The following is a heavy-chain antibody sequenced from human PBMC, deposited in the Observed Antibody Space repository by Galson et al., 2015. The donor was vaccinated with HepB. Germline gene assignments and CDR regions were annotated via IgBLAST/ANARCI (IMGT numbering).Heavy chain of an antibody. J-gene: IGHJ4*02. D-gene: IGHD6-19*01. CDR2: ISYDGSNK. V-gene: IGHV3-30*18. CDR3: AKDPYLYSALAGTMAGFDY. CDR1: GFTFSNYG. Sequence: SLRLSCAASGFTFSNYGMHWVRQAPGKGLEWVAVISYDGSNKCYADSVKGRFTISRDNSKNTLYLQMNSLRAGDTALYYCAKDPYLYSALAGTMAGFDYWGQGTLVTVSS.